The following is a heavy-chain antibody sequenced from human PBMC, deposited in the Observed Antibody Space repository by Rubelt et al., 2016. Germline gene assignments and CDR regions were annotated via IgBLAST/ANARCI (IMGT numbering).Heavy chain of an antibody. CDR3: ARSGDIGDHYATMDL. CDR1: GGSFSGYY. V-gene: IGHV4-34*01. Sequence: QVQLQQWGAGLLKPSETLSLTCAVYGGSFSGYYWSWIRQPPGKGLEWIGEINHSGRTHYNPYLKSRVTISIHTSKKQFSLKLDSVTAADTAVYYCARSGDIGDHYATMDLRGRGTLVTVSS. D-gene: IGHD5-24*01. J-gene: IGHJ2*01. CDR2: INHSGRT.